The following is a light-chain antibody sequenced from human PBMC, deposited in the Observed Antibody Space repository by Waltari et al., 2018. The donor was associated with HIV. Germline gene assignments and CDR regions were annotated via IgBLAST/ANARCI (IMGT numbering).Light chain of an antibody. V-gene: IGLV1-40*01. CDR1: SSNIGAGYD. CDR3: QSDDSSLCGGGG. J-gene: IGLJ2*01. CDR2: GSN. Sequence: QSVLTQPPSVSGAPGQRVTISCTGSSSNIGAGYDVHWYQQLPGTAPTLLIYGSNTRPSGVPYRCAGCRSGRWGSRAITGLEAEGGAEDYVQSDDSSLCGGGGFGGGTEVTGL.